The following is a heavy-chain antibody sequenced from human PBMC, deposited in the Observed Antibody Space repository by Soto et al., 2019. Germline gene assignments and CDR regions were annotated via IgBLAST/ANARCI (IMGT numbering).Heavy chain of an antibody. Sequence: QITLKESGPALVKPTQTLTLTCSFSGFSLSASGAGVGWIRQPPGKALEWLALMYWDGGERYSTSLKSRLTVPKDPSINPVVLTLTNVNPVDTGTYYLAHGTYGGSGYYWDSWGQVNLVTVS. J-gene: IGHJ4*02. V-gene: IGHV2-5*02. CDR2: MYWDGGE. D-gene: IGHD6-19*01. CDR1: GFSLSASGAG. CDR3: AHGTYGGSGYYWDS.